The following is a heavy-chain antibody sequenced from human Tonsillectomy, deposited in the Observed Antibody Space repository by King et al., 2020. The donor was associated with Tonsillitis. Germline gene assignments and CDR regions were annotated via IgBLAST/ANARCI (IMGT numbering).Heavy chain of an antibody. CDR2: IRYDGSTK. V-gene: IGHV3-30*02. CDR3: AKDLGDILTGWAYYFDY. J-gene: IGHJ4*02. D-gene: IGHD3-9*01. CDR1: GFTFSNYG. Sequence: QLVQSGGGVVQPGGSLRLSCAASGFTFSNYGMHWVRQAPGKGLEWVAFIRYDGSTKCYADSVKGRFTISRDNYKNTLYLQMNSLRTEDTAVYYCAKDLGDILTGWAYYFDYWGQGPLVPVSS.